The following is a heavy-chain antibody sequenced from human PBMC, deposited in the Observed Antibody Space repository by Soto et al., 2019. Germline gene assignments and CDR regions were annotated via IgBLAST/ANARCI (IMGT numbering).Heavy chain of an antibody. V-gene: IGHV4-39*01. J-gene: IGHJ5*02. D-gene: IGHD2-15*01. CDR2: IYYSGST. Sequence: QLQLQESGPGLVKPSETLSLTCTVSSGSISSSSYYWGWIRQPPGKGLEWIGGIYYSGSTSYNPSLKSRVTISVDTAKNQFSLKLRSVTAADTAVYYCARRWGGYCSGGSCYPQEHGFDPWGQGTLVTVSS. CDR3: ARRWGGYCSGGSCYPQEHGFDP. CDR1: SGSISSSSYY.